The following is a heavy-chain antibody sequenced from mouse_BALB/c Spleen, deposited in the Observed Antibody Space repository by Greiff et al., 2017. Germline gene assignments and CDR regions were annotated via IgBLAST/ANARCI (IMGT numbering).Heavy chain of an antibody. Sequence: VQLVESGPGLVAPSQSLSITCTVSGFSLTSYGVHWVRQPPGKGLEWLGVIWAGGSTNYNSALMSRLSISKDNSKSQVFLKMNSLQTDDTAMYYCAREDYYGSSYRLAYWGQGTLVTVSA. CDR1: GFSLTSYG. CDR2: IWAGGST. V-gene: IGHV2-9*02. D-gene: IGHD1-1*01. CDR3: AREDYYGSSYRLAY. J-gene: IGHJ3*01.